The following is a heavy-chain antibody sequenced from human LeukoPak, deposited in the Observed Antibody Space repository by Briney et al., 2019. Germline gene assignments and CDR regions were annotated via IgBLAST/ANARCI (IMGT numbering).Heavy chain of an antibody. CDR3: ARPAYGGGPDAFDI. Sequence: QTQSLTCTVSVGSIRRYYWSWIRQPAGKGLEWIGRIYITWSTNNNPSLKSRVTMSVDTSKNQFSLKLISMTAADTAVYYCARPAYGGGPDAFDIWGQGTMVTVSS. CDR2: IYITWST. D-gene: IGHD4-23*01. V-gene: IGHV4-4*07. CDR1: VGSIRRYY. J-gene: IGHJ3*02.